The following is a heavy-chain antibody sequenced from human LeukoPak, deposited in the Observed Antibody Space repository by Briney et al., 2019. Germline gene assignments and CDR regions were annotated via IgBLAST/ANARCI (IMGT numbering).Heavy chain of an antibody. CDR1: GGSISSNNYF. J-gene: IGHJ4*02. CDR2: INYSGNT. CDR3: ARIDTVVLPSTMFDY. D-gene: IGHD2-2*01. V-gene: IGHV4-39*01. Sequence: SETLSLTCTVSGGSISSNNYFWGWIRQPPGTGLEWLGSINYSGNTYYNPSLKSRVTISVDTSRNQFSLKLSSVTAADTALYYCARIDTVVLPSTMFDYWGQGTLVTVSS.